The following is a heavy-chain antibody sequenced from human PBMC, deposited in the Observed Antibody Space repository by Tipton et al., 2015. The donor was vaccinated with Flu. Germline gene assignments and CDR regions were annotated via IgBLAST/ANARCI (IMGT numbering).Heavy chain of an antibody. Sequence: SLRLSCAASGFSFSNYWMLWVRQAPGKGLVWVSPISSNSDQKSYHDSMQGRFTISRDNARNSLNLQMDGLRVEDTAVYYCARPTYGAYNDAFDLWGQGTMVTVSS. CDR1: GFSFSNYW. V-gene: IGHV3-21*04. J-gene: IGHJ3*01. D-gene: IGHD4-17*01. CDR3: ARPTYGAYNDAFDL. CDR2: ISSNSDQK.